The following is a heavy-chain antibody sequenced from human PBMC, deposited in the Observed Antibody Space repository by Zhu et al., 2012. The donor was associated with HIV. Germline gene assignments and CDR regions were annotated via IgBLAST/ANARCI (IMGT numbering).Heavy chain of an antibody. Sequence: QVQLQESGPRLVRPSDTLSLTCAVSGYSISSSNWWGWIRQPPGKGLEWIAYMSYSGSTYYNVSLKSRVTMSVDTSKNQFSLKLRSVTAVDTAVYYCARIREDILTGYYYYYMDVWGKGTTVTVSS. CDR3: ARIREDILTGYYYYYMDV. CDR1: GYSISSSNW. J-gene: IGHJ6*03. D-gene: IGHD3-9*01. CDR2: MSYSGST. V-gene: IGHV4-28*01.